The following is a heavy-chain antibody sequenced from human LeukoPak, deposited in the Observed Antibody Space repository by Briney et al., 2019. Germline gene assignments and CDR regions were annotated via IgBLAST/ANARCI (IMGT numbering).Heavy chain of an antibody. CDR2: ISGSGGST. CDR3: AKDLGKTDYYDSSGYYYGDAFDI. CDR1: GFTFSSYA. D-gene: IGHD3-22*01. Sequence: PGGSLRLSCAASGFTFSSYAMSWVRQAPGKGLEWVSAISGSGGSTYYADSVKGRFTIFRDNSKNTLYLQMNSLRAEDTAVYYCAKDLGKTDYYDSSGYYYGDAFDIWGQGTMVTVSS. V-gene: IGHV3-23*01. J-gene: IGHJ3*02.